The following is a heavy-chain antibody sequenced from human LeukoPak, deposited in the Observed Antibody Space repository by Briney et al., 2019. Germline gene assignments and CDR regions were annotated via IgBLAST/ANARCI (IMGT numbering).Heavy chain of an antibody. CDR2: IRNDGSDK. CDR1: GFTFSSYW. CDR3: AKTLPSSGWPSDY. J-gene: IGHJ4*02. Sequence: PGGSLRLSCAASGFTFSSYWMSWVRQAPGKGLEWVAFIRNDGSDKYYADSVKGRLTISRDNSKNTLYPQMNSLRAEDTAVYYCAKTLPSSGWPSDYWGQGTLVTVSS. V-gene: IGHV3-30*02. D-gene: IGHD6-19*01.